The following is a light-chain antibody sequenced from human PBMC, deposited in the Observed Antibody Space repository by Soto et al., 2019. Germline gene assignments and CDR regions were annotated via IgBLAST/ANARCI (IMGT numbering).Light chain of an antibody. CDR1: QRVSSTY. J-gene: IGKJ4*01. V-gene: IGKV3-20*01. CDR2: STS. CDR3: QQYDKSPLT. Sequence: EIVLTQSPGTLSLSPGERATLSCRASQRVSSTYLAWYQQKPGQAPRLLMYSTSSRATGIPDRFSGSGSGTDFTLTISRLEPEGFAVYYCQQYDKSPLTVGGGTKVEIK.